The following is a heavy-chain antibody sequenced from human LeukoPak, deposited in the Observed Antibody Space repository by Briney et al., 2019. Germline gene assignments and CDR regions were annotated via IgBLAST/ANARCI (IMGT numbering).Heavy chain of an antibody. J-gene: IGHJ6*03. CDR1: GGSLNGYY. D-gene: IGHD6-6*01. Sequence: PSQTLSLTCTVSGGSLNGYYWSWIRQPLGKGLDWIGFIYHSGSVNHNPSLKSLATMSVDTSKNQVSLKLTSVTAADTSVYYCARHPRIAVLPFYYYYMDVWGKGTTVTVSS. CDR3: ARHPRIAVLPFYYYYMDV. V-gene: IGHV4-59*08. CDR2: IYHSGSV.